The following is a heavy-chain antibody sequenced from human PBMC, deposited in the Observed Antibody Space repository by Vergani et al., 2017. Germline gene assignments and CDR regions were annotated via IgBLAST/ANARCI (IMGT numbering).Heavy chain of an antibody. CDR2: ISWNGGST. V-gene: IGHV3-9*01. CDR1: GFTFDDYA. J-gene: IGHJ4*02. D-gene: IGHD4-17*01. CDR3: ARVGGTVTDYFDY. Sequence: EVQLVESGGGLVQPGRSLRLSCAASGFTFDDYAMHWVRQAPGKGLEWVSGISWNGGSTGYADSVKGRFTISRDNAKNSLYLQMNSLRAEDTALYHCARVGGTVTDYFDYWGQGTLVTVSS.